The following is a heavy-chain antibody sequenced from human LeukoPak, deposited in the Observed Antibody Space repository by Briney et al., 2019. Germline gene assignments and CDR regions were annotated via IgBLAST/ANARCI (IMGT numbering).Heavy chain of an antibody. CDR3: ARDLRERRSSWLKFDY. V-gene: IGHV1-18*01. D-gene: IGHD6-13*01. CDR1: GYTFTSCG. CDR2: ISAYNGNT. Sequence: ASVKVSCKASGYTFTSCGISWVRQAPGQGLEWMGWISAYNGNTNYAQKLQGRVTMTTDTSTSTAYMELRSLRSDDTAVYYCARDLRERRSSWLKFDYWGQGTLVTVSS. J-gene: IGHJ4*02.